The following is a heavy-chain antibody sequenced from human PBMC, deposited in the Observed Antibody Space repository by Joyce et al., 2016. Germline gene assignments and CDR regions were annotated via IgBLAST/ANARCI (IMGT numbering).Heavy chain of an antibody. CDR1: GYTFTNYY. CDR3: ARDTAMATGYYYYGMDV. J-gene: IGHJ6*02. D-gene: IGHD5-18*01. V-gene: IGHV1-46*01. Sequence: KPGASVKVSCKASGYTFTNYYMHWVRQAPGQGLEWMGIINPSGGSTNSAQKFQGRVTMTRDTSTSTVYMELSSLRSEETAVYYCARDTAMATGYYYYGMDVWGQGTTVTVSS. CDR2: INPSGGST.